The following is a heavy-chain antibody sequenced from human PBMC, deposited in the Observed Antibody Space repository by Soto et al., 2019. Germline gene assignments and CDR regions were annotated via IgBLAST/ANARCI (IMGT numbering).Heavy chain of an antibody. V-gene: IGHV4-31*03. D-gene: IGHD6-13*01. CDR1: GASISSGGYY. J-gene: IGHJ4*02. Sequence: SETLSLTCTVSGASISSGGYYWSWIRQHPGKGLEWNGYIYYSGSTYYNPSLKSRVTISVDTSNNQVSLKLTSVTAADTAVYYCARDRTAAGLFDYWGQGTLVTVSS. CDR3: ARDRTAAGLFDY. CDR2: IYYSGST.